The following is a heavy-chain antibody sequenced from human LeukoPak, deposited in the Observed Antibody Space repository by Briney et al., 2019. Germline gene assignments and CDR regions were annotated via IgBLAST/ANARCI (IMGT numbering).Heavy chain of an antibody. CDR3: ARGEVTTGLEY. CDR2: INPNSGGT. CDR1: GYPFTDCY. J-gene: IGHJ4*02. V-gene: IGHV1-2*02. D-gene: IGHD1-1*01. Sequence: SVKVSCKASGYPFTDCYIHWVRQAPGQGLEWMGWINPNSGGTNYAQKFQGRVTMSRDTSINTAYMELNRLISDDTAVYHCARGEVTTGLEYWGQGTLVTVSS.